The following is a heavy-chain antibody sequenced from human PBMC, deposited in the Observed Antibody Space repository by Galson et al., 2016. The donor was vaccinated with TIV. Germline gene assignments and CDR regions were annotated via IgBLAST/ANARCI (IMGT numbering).Heavy chain of an antibody. CDR2: VIPRSGT. CDR3: SRGGHYALDV. V-gene: IGHV1-69*13. Sequence: SVKVSCKASGGVFNNFAIIWVRQAPGQGLEWMGGVIPRSGTTYARKFRDRLTITVDESTKKTYMDLSNLRADDTAEYYCSRGGHYALDVWGQGTTVIVSS. D-gene: IGHD3-16*01. CDR1: GGVFNNFA. J-gene: IGHJ6*02.